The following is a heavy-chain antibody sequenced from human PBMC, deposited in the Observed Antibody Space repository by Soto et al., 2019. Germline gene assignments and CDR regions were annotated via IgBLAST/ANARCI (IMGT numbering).Heavy chain of an antibody. CDR3: AKDVVVGATTGLGDYYYYYGMDV. V-gene: IGHV3-30*18. J-gene: IGHJ6*02. CDR1: GFTFSSYG. Sequence: QVQLVESGGGVVQPGRSLRLSCAASGFTFSSYGMHWVRQAPGKGLEWVAVISYDGSNKYYADSVKGRFTISRDNSKNTLYLQMNSLRAEDTAVYNCAKDVVVGATTGLGDYYYYYGMDVWGQGITVTVSS. D-gene: IGHD1-26*01. CDR2: ISYDGSNK.